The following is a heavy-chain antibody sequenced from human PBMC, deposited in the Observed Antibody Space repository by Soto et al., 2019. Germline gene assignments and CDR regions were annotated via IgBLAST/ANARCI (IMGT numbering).Heavy chain of an antibody. CDR2: IHYSGST. CDR3: ARHLTGLDT. J-gene: IGHJ5*02. CDR1: GGSISSFY. V-gene: IGHV4-59*08. Sequence: QVQLQESGPGLVKPSESLSLTCTVSGGSISSFYWSWIRQPPGKGLEYIGYIHYSGSTNYSPSLKSRVTIELDTSKNHFSLKLTSVTPADTAVYYCARHLTGLDTWGQGTLGTVSS.